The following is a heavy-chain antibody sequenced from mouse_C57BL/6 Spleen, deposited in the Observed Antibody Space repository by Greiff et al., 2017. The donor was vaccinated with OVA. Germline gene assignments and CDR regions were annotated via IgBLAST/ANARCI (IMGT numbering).Heavy chain of an antibody. CDR3: TMVTTSFAY. Sequence: EVNVVESGGGLVKPGGSLKLSCAASGFTFSSYAMSWVRQTPGKRLEWVATISDGGSYTYYPDNVKGRFTLSRDNAKNNLYLQMSHLKSEDTAMYYCTMVTTSFAYWGKGTLVTVSA. CDR2: ISDGGSYT. D-gene: IGHD2-2*01. J-gene: IGHJ3*01. CDR1: GFTFSSYA. V-gene: IGHV5-4*03.